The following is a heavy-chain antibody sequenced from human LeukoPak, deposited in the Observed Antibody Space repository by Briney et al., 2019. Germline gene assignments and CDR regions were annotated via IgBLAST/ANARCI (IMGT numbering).Heavy chain of an antibody. CDR3: ARGDYGDRGWFDP. CDR1: GYTFTGYY. J-gene: IGHJ5*02. D-gene: IGHD4-17*01. CDR2: INPNSGGT. Sequence: ASVKVSCKASGYTFTGYYMHWVRQAPGQGLEWMGWINPNSGGTNYAQKFQGRVTMTRDTSISTAYMELSSLRSEDTAVYYCARGDYGDRGWFDPWGQGTLVTVSS. V-gene: IGHV1-2*02.